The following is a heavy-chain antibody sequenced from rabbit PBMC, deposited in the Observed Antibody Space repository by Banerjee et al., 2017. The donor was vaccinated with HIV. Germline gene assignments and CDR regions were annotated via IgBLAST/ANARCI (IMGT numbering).Heavy chain of an antibody. V-gene: IGHV1S45*01. J-gene: IGHJ4*01. CDR1: GFSFSNKAV. CDR2: INAITGKA. D-gene: IGHD1-1*01. CDR3: ARDLDSVIGWNFGW. Sequence: QEQLVESGGGLVQPGGSLKLSCTASGFSFSNKAVMCWVRQAPGKGLEWIACINAITGKAVYASWAKGRFTFSKTSSTTVTLQMTNLTAADTATYFCARDLDSVIGWNFGWWGPGTLVTVS.